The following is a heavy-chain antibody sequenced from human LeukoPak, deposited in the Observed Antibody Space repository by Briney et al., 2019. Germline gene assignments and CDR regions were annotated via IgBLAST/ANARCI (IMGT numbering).Heavy chain of an antibody. CDR2: IIPIFGTA. CDR3: ATEPDYYGSGSQYYMDV. CDR1: GGTFSSYA. V-gene: IGHV1-69*05. Sequence: ASVKVSCKASGGTFSSYAISWVRQAPGQGLEWMGGIIPIFGTANYAQKFQGRVTITTDESTSTAYMELSSLRSEDTAVYYCATEPDYYGSGSQYYMDVWGKGTTVTVSS. D-gene: IGHD3-10*01. J-gene: IGHJ6*03.